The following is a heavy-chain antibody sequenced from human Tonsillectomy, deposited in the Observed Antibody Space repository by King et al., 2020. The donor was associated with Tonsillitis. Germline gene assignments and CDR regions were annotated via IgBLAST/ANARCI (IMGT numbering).Heavy chain of an antibody. V-gene: IGHV4-30-4*01. CDR2: IHYSGST. J-gene: IGHJ3*02. Sequence: QLQESGPGLVKPSQTLSLTCTVSDGSISSDDDYWSWIRQPPGKGLEWIGYIHYSGSTYFHPSLNSRVAMSVDTSQNQISLKVTSVTAADTAVYYCARINLLMWVAFDIWGQGTMVTVSS. CDR1: DGSISSDDDY. D-gene: IGHD2-15*01. CDR3: ARINLLMWVAFDI.